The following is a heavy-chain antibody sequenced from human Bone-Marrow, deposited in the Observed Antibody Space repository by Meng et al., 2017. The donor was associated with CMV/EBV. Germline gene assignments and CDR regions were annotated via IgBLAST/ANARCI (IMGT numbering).Heavy chain of an antibody. CDR3: ASGSCSGGSCYRRRFD. CDR2: ISSSGSTI. J-gene: IGHJ4*02. CDR1: GFTFSSYS. Sequence: GESLKISCAASGFTFSSYSMDWVRQAPGKGLEWVSYISSSGSTIYYADSVKGRFTISRDNAKNSLYLQMNSLRAEDTAVYYCASGSCSGGSCYRRRFDWGQGTLVTVSS. D-gene: IGHD2-15*01. V-gene: IGHV3-48*04.